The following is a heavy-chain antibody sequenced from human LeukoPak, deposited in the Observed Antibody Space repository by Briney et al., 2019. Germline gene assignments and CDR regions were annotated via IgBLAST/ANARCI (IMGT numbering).Heavy chain of an antibody. CDR3: AKDTYSTSPYYFDY. CDR1: RFTISKYW. V-gene: IGHV3-74*03. CDR2: IHPDGSIT. J-gene: IGHJ4*02. D-gene: IGHD1-26*01. Sequence: GGSLRLSCVGSRFTISKYWMHWVRQAPGTGLVWVSRIHPDGSITTYADSVKGRFTISRDNAENTLYLQMNSLRAEDTGVYYCAKDTYSTSPYYFDYWSQGTLVTVSS.